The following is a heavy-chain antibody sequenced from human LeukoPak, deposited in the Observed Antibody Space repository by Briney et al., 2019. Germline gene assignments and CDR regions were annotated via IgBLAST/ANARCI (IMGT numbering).Heavy chain of an antibody. CDR1: GFTFSSYA. J-gene: IGHJ4*02. Sequence: GGSLRLSCAASGFTFSSYAMHWVRQAPGKGLEWVAVISYDGSNKYYADSVKGRFTISRDNSKNTLYLQMNSLRAEDTAVYYCARDRLEGAVGYYFDYWGQGTLVTVSS. CDR2: ISYDGSNK. V-gene: IGHV3-30*14. CDR3: ARDRLEGAVGYYFDY. D-gene: IGHD3-3*01.